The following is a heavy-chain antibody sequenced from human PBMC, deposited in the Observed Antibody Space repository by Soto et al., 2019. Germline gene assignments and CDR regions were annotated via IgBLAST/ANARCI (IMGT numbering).Heavy chain of an antibody. J-gene: IGHJ5*02. CDR3: ARALASPLMSWFDT. V-gene: IGHV1-2*02. D-gene: IGHD2-8*01. CDR1: GYTFIGYY. Sequence: ASVKVSCKASGYTFIGYYMHWVRQAPGQGLEWMGWINPNSGGTNYAQKFQGRVTMTRDTSISTAYMELSRLRSDDTAVYYCARALASPLMSWFDTWGQGTLVTVSS. CDR2: INPNSGGT.